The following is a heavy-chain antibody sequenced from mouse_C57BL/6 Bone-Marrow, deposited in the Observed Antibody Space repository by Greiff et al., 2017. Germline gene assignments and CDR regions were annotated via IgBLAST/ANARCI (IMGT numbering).Heavy chain of an antibody. CDR1: GFNIKDDY. CDR2: IDPENGDT. J-gene: IGHJ1*03. CDR3: TPLYYGSSYFYWYFDV. D-gene: IGHD1-1*01. Sequence: VQLKESGAELVRPGASVKLSCTASGFNIKDDYMHWVKQRPEQGLEWIGWIDPENGDTEYASKFPGKATITADTSSNTAYLQLSSLTSEDTAVYYCTPLYYGSSYFYWYFDVWGTGTTVTVSS. V-gene: IGHV14-4*01.